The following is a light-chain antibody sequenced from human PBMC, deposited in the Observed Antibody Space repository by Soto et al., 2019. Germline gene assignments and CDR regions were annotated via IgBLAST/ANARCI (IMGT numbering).Light chain of an antibody. Sequence: EIVMTQSPATLSVSPGERATLSCRASQSVSSYLAWYQQKPGQAPRLLIYDASNRATGIPARFSGSGSGTDFTLTISRLEPEDFVVYHCQQYGSSLWTFGQGTKVDIK. CDR3: QQYGSSLWT. CDR2: DAS. CDR1: QSVSSY. V-gene: IGKV3-20*01. J-gene: IGKJ1*01.